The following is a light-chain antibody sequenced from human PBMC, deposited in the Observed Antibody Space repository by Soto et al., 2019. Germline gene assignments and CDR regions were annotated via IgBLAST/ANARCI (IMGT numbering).Light chain of an antibody. CDR1: QSVSGY. CDR2: DVS. J-gene: IGKJ5*01. Sequence: EVVLKQSPGTVSLSQGERATLSCRASQSVSGYLAWYQQKPGQAPRLPIYDVSNRATGIPARFSGSGSGTDFTLTISSLEPEDFAIYYCQQRNYWQVTFGQGTLLEIK. V-gene: IGKV3-11*01. CDR3: QQRNYWQVT.